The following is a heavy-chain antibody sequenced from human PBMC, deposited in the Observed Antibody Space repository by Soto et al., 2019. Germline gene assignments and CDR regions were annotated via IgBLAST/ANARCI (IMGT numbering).Heavy chain of an antibody. J-gene: IGHJ4*02. V-gene: IGHV4-30-2*01. Sequence: QLPLQESGSGLVKPSQTLSLTCAVSGGSISSGGYSWSWIRQPPGKGLEWIGYIYHSGSTYYNPSLKSRVTISVDRSKNQFSLXLXXXXXAXXXVXXXXXXXXXXXQXWGQGTLVTVSS. CDR3: XXXXXXXXQX. CDR2: IYHSGST. CDR1: GGSISSGGYS.